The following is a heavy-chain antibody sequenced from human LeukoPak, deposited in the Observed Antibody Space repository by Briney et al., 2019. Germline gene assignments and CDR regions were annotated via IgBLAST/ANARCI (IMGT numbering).Heavy chain of an antibody. CDR2: IIPIFGTA. CDR1: GGTFSSYA. CDR3: ALSYCSGGSCYSLYFDY. D-gene: IGHD2-15*01. V-gene: IGHV1-69*13. Sequence: GASVRVSCKASGGTFSSYAISWVRQAPGQGLEWMGGIIPIFGTANYAQKFQGRVTITADESTSTAYMELSSLRSEDTAVYYCALSYCSGGSCYSLYFDYWGQGTLVTVSS. J-gene: IGHJ4*02.